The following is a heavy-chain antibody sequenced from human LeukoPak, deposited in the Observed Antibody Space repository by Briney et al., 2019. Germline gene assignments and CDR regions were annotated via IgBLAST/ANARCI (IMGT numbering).Heavy chain of an antibody. CDR1: GYTFTSYD. CDR3: ARGRGSTLPAAIWRGYYFDY. J-gene: IGHJ4*02. Sequence: ASVKVSCKASGYTFTSYDINWVRQATGQGLEWMGWINPNSGNTGYAQKLHGRVTITRNTSISTAYMELSSLRSEDTAVYYCARGRGSTLPAAIWRGYYFDYWGQGTLVTVSS. V-gene: IGHV1-8*03. D-gene: IGHD2-2*01. CDR2: INPNSGNT.